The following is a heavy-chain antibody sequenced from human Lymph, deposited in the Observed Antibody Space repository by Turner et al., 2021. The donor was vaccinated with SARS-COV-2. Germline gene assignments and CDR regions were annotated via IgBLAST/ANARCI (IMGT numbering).Heavy chain of an antibody. CDR3: ARQWSGYYPTPVY. V-gene: IGHV4-39*01. J-gene: IGHJ4*01. CDR2: MYSSGST. CDR1: GGSISSSNYY. Sequence: QLQLQESGPGPVKPSETLSLTCTGSGGSISSSNYYWGWIRQPPGTGLEWIGRMYSSGSTYGNPSLKSRVTISVDTSKNQFSLKLRSVTASDTAVYYCARQWSGYYPTPVYWGHGTLVTVSS. D-gene: IGHD3-3*01.